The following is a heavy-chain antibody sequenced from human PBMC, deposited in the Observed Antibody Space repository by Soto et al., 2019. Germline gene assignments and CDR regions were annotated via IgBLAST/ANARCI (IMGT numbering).Heavy chain of an antibody. Sequence: PSETLSLTCAVSGGSISSSDWWSWVRQPPGKGLEWIGEIYHSGSTNYNPSLKSRVTISVDKSKNQFSLKLSSVTAADTAVYYCARDKAGYCRGGSCYSAFDHWGHGTLVTVSS. J-gene: IGHJ5*02. D-gene: IGHD2-15*01. CDR1: GGSISSSDW. CDR2: IYHSGST. CDR3: ARDKAGYCRGGSCYSAFDH. V-gene: IGHV4-4*02.